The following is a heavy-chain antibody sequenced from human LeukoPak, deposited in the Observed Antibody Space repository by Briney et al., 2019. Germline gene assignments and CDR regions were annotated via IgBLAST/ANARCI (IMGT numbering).Heavy chain of an antibody. Sequence: ASVKVSCKASGYTFTSYAFSWVRQAPGQGLEWMGWISAYNGDTKFARKFQGRVTLTTDASTTIGYMELRSLTSDDTAVYYCARGQLVPPNWFDPWDQGTLVTVSS. J-gene: IGHJ5*02. CDR2: ISAYNGDT. CDR3: ARGQLVPPNWFDP. D-gene: IGHD6-6*01. V-gene: IGHV1-18*01. CDR1: GYTFTSYA.